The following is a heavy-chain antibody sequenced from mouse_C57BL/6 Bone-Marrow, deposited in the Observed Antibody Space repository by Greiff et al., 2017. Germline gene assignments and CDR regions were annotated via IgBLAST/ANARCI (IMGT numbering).Heavy chain of an antibody. V-gene: IGHV1-9*01. CDR2: ILPGSGST. CDR3: AGWGGGTWFAY. CDR1: GYTFTGYW. J-gene: IGHJ3*01. Sequence: VKLMESGAELMKPGASVKLSCKATGYTFTGYWIEWVKQRPGHSLEWIGEILPGSGSTNYNEKFKGQATFTADTSSNTAYMQLSSLTTEDSAIXYCAGWGGGTWFAYWGQGTLVTVSA.